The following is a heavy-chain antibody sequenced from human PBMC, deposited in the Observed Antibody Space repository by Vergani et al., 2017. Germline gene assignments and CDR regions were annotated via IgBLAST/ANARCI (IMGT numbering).Heavy chain of an antibody. CDR2: ISSNGGST. Sequence: EVQLVESGGGLVQPGGSLRLSCAASGFTFSSYAMHWVRQAPGKGLEYVSAISSNGGSTYYANSVKGRFTISRDNSKNTLYLQMGSLRAEDMAVYYCARGDEVDEQLGLDYWGQGTLVTVSS. J-gene: IGHJ4*02. D-gene: IGHD6-13*01. CDR1: GFTFSSYA. CDR3: ARGDEVDEQLGLDY. V-gene: IGHV3-64*01.